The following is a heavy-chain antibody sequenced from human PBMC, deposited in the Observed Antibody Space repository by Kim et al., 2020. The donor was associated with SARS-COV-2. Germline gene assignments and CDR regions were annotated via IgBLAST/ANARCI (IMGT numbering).Heavy chain of an antibody. J-gene: IGHJ6*02. D-gene: IGHD2-15*01. CDR1: GFTFSSYG. Sequence: GGSLRLSCTASGFTFSSYGMHWVRQAPGKGLEWLALIWDDGITKWYEDSMKGRLTISRDNSKNTLYLDMTSLTAEDTAVYYCAKRVVTAASDNYFAIDVWGQGATVTV. V-gene: IGHV3-33*06. CDR2: IWDDGITK. CDR3: AKRVVTAASDNYFAIDV.